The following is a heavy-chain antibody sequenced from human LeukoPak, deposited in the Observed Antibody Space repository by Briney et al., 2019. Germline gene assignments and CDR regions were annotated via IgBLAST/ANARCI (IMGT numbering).Heavy chain of an antibody. CDR1: GFTFSSYA. D-gene: IGHD6-13*01. J-gene: IGHJ4*02. CDR3: ARDRSSSFDY. Sequence: GGSLRLSCAASGFTFSSYAMHWVRQAPGKGLEWVAVISYDGSNKYYADSVKGRFTISRDNSKNTLYLQMNSLRAEDTAVYYCARDRSSSFDYWGQGTLVTVSS. CDR2: ISYDGSNK. V-gene: IGHV3-30*04.